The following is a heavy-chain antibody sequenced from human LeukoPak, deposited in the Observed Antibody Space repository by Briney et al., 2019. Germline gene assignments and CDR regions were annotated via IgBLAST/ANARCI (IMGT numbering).Heavy chain of an antibody. CDR3: ARDTPYDSSGYSLQYYYYMDV. D-gene: IGHD3-22*01. J-gene: IGHJ6*03. V-gene: IGHV1-18*01. CDR2: ISAYTGNT. CDR1: GYTFTSYG. Sequence: ASVKVSCKASGYTFTSYGINWVRQAPGQGLEWMGWISAYTGNTNYAQKLQGRVTMTTDTSTSTAYMELRSLRSDDTAVYYCARDTPYDSSGYSLQYYYYMDVWGKGTTVTISS.